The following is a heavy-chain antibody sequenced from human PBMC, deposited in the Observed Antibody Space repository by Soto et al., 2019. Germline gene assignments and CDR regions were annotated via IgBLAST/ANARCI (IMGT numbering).Heavy chain of an antibody. D-gene: IGHD2-21*02. CDR3: ARDLTYCGGDCYSPNYYYGMDV. V-gene: IGHV1-2*02. J-gene: IGHJ6*02. CDR1: GGTFTGYY. CDR2: INPNSGGT. Sequence: ASVKVSCKASGGTFTGYYMHWVRQAPGQGLEWMGWINPNSGGTNYAQKFQGRVTMTRDTSISTAYMELSRLRSDDTAVYYCARDLTYCGGDCYSPNYYYGMDVWGQGTTVTVSS.